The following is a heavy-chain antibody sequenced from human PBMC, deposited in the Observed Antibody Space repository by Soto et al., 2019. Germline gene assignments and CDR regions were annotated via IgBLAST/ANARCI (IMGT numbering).Heavy chain of an antibody. CDR2: IIPIFGTA. Sequence: SVKVSCKASGGTFSSYAISWVRQAPGQGLEWMGGIIPIFGTANYAQKFQGRVTITADESTSTAYMELSSLRSEDTAVYYCARDWATGIAAAGPFDYWGQGTLVTVSS. J-gene: IGHJ4*02. V-gene: IGHV1-69*13. CDR3: ARDWATGIAAAGPFDY. D-gene: IGHD6-13*01. CDR1: GGTFSSYA.